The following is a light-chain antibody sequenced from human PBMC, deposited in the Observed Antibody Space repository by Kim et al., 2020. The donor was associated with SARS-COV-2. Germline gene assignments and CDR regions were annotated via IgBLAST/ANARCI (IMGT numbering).Light chain of an antibody. J-gene: IGKJ5*01. V-gene: IGKV3-20*01. CDR1: QNVSSSY. CDR2: GAS. CDR3: QQYDSSPIT. Sequence: EIVLTQSPGTLSLSPGERATPSCRASQNVSSSYLAWYQQKPGQAPRLLIYGASTMATGIPDRFSGSGSGTDFTLTISRLQPEDFAAYYCQQYDSSPITFGQGTRLEIK.